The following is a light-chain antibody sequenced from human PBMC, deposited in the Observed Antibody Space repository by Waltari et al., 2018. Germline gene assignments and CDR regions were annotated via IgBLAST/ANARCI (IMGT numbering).Light chain of an antibody. CDR2: GAS. CDR1: QSVSAN. Sequence: EIVMTQSPATLSASPGDRVTLSCRASQSVSANLAWYQHKPGQAPRLLIYGASTRATGTPVRFSGSASGTEFTLTISSLQSEDFALYYCQYYNDWPPFFTFGPGTKVDIK. V-gene: IGKV3-15*01. CDR3: QYYNDWPPFFT. J-gene: IGKJ3*01.